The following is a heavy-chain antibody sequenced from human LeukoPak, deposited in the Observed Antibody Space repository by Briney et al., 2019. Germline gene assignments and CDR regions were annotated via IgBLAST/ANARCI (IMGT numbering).Heavy chain of an antibody. CDR1: GWSFTTCG. V-gene: IGHV1-18*01. CDR2: ISVYNGDT. CDR3: VRDAITGRLTGDY. D-gene: IGHD6-6*01. Sequence: GASVKVSCKGAGWSFTTCGMSWVRQAPGQGVEWMGLISVYNGDTKYAQTFHGRVSMNTDTSASTAYIDVKRLRDDGTAVYYCVRDAITGRLTGDYWGQGTLVTVSS. J-gene: IGHJ4*02.